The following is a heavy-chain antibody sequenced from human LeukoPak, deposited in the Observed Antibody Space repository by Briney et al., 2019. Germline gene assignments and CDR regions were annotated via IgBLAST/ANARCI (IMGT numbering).Heavy chain of an antibody. Sequence: GGSLRLSCAASGFTFSSYGMHWVRQAPGKGLEWVAFIRYDGSNKYYADSVKGRFTISRDNSKNTLYLQMNSLRAEDTAVYYCARGYFDWPGYGVDYWGQGTLVTVSS. CDR1: GFTFSSYG. D-gene: IGHD3-9*01. J-gene: IGHJ4*02. CDR3: ARGYFDWPGYGVDY. CDR2: IRYDGSNK. V-gene: IGHV3-30*02.